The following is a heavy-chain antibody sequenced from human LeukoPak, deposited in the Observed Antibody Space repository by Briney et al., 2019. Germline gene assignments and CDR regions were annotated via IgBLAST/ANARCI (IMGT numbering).Heavy chain of an antibody. CDR2: INTDGSTTDNT. Sequence: GGSLGLSCAASGFTFSSYWMHWVRQAPGKGLEWVSRINTDGSTTDNTNYAGSVKGRFTISRDNAKNTLYLQMNSLRAEDTAVYYCARDQYDADDLFYYYYYMDVWGKGTTVTVSS. CDR1: GFTFSSYW. V-gene: IGHV3-74*01. D-gene: IGHD3-16*01. CDR3: ARDQYDADDLFYYYYYMDV. J-gene: IGHJ6*03.